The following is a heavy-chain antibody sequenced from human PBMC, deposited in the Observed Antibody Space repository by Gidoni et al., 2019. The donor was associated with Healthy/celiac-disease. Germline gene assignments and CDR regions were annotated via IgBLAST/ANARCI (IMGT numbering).Heavy chain of an antibody. CDR1: GCSISSGGYY. V-gene: IGHV4-31*03. CDR2: IYYRGST. Sequence: QVQLQESGPGLVEPSPTLSLTCTVSGCSISSGGYYWSWSRQHPGKGLEWIGYIYYRGSTYYNPSLKSRVTISVDTSKNQFSLKLSSVTAADTAVYYCARDRPAGPPDYWGQGTLVTVSS. D-gene: IGHD6-13*01. CDR3: ARDRPAGPPDY. J-gene: IGHJ4*02.